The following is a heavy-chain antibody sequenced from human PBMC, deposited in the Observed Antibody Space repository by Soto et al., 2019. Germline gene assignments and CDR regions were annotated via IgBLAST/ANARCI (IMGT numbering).Heavy chain of an antibody. D-gene: IGHD2-2*01. V-gene: IGHV4-39*01. J-gene: IGHJ6*02. CDR2: IYYSGST. CDR1: GGSISSSSYY. Sequence: PSETLSLTCTVSGGSISSSSYYWGWIRQPPGKGLEWIGSIYYSGSTYYNPSLKSRVTISVDTSKNQFSLKLSSVTAADTAVYYCARIVGVPAAVYGMDVWGQGTTVTVSS. CDR3: ARIVGVPAAVYGMDV.